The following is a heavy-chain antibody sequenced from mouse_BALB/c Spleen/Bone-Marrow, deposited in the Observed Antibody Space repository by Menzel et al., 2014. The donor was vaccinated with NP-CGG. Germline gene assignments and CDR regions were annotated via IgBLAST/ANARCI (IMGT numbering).Heavy chain of an antibody. Sequence: QVHVKQSGAELVRPGTSVKMSCKAAGYTFTNYWIGWVKQRPGHGLEWIGDIYPGGGYTNYNEKFKGKATLTADTSSSTAYMQLSSLTSEDSAIYYCARTRDGSSSYYAMDYWGQGTSVTVSS. V-gene: IGHV1-63*02. J-gene: IGHJ4*01. CDR2: IYPGGGYT. CDR3: ARTRDGSSSYYAMDY. CDR1: GYTFTNYW. D-gene: IGHD1-1*01.